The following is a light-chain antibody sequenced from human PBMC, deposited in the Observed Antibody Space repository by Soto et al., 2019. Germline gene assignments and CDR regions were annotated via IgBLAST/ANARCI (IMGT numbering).Light chain of an antibody. Sequence: EIVMTQSPATLSVSPGERARLSCRASQSVSSKVACYQQKPCQAPRLLIYDASVRATGIPDRFSGRGSGTDFTLSISSLQPEDFATYHCQQSYSTPWTFGQGTKVDIK. CDR3: QQSYSTPWT. CDR1: QSVSSK. V-gene: IGKV3-15*01. J-gene: IGKJ1*01. CDR2: DAS.